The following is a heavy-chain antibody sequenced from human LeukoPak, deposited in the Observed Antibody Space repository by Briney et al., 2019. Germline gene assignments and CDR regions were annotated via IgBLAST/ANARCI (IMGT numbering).Heavy chain of an antibody. CDR3: ARHRYYYDSSGYYYQP. J-gene: IGHJ5*02. CDR2: IYYSGST. Sequence: SETLSLTCSVSGASISSYYWSGIRQPPGKGLKGIGYIYYSGSTNYNPSLYSRVTISVDPSKNQFSLRLSSVTAADTAVYYCARHRYYYDSSGYYYQPWGQGTLVTVSS. D-gene: IGHD3-22*01. V-gene: IGHV4-59*01. CDR1: GASISSYY.